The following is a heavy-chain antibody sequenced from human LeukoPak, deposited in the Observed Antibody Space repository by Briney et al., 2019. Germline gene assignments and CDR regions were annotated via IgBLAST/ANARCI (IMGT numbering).Heavy chain of an antibody. CDR2: MYYTGST. J-gene: IGHJ4*02. CDR3: ARHHYMLEPK. Sequence: PSETLSLTCNVSGASITSNSYYWGWIRQPPGKGLEWIGSMYYTGSTYYKPSLKSRVTISADTSRNQFSLTLSSASAADTATYYCARHHYMLEPKWGQGTLVSVSP. CDR1: GASITSNSYY. D-gene: IGHD2-8*01. V-gene: IGHV4-39*01.